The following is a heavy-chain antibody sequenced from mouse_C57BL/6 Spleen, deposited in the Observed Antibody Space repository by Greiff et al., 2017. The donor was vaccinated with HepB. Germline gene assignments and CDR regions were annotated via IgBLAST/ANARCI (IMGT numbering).Heavy chain of an antibody. J-gene: IGHJ2*01. CDR1: GYTFTSYW. D-gene: IGHD1-1*01. CDR2: IDPSDSYT. Sequence: QVHVKQPGAELVKPGASVKLSCKASGYTFTSYWMQWVKQRPGQGLEWIGEIDPSDSYTNYNQKFKGKATLTVDTSSSTAYMQLSSLTSEDSAVYYCARCTTVVATGFDYWGQGTTLTVSS. V-gene: IGHV1-50*01. CDR3: ARCTTVVATGFDY.